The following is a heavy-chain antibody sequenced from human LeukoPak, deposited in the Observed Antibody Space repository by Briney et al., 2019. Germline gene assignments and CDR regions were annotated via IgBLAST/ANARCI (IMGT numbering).Heavy chain of an antibody. J-gene: IGHJ4*02. CDR3: ASGDYYDSSGYLQFDY. V-gene: IGHV1-46*01. CDR1: GYTFTSYY. Sequence: ASVKVSCKASGYTFTSYYMHWVRQAPGQGLEWMGIINPSGGSTSYAQKFQGRVTMTRDTSTSTVYMELSSLRSEDTAVYYCASGDYYDSSGYLQFDYWGQGTLVTVSS. D-gene: IGHD3-22*01. CDR2: INPSGGST.